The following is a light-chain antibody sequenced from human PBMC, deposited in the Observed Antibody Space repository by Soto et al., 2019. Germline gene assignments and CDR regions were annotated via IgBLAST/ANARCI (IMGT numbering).Light chain of an antibody. V-gene: IGKV3-20*01. Sequence: EIVVTQSPGTLSLSPGERATLSCRASQSVSSSYLAWYQQKPGQAPRLRIYGASSRATGIPDRFSGSGSGTDFTLTISRLEPEDFAVYYCQQYGSSPFTFGHGT. CDR1: QSVSSSY. CDR2: GAS. CDR3: QQYGSSPFT. J-gene: IGKJ3*01.